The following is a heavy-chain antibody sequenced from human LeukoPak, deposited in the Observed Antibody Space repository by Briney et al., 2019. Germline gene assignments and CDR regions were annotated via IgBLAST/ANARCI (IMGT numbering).Heavy chain of an antibody. CDR3: ARVWGSYRFTFDY. Sequence: RPGGSLRLSCAASGFTFSTFAMIWVRQPPGKGLEWVSSIFPSGGEIHYADSVKGRFTISRDNSKNTLYLQMNSLRAEDTAVYYCARVWGSYRFTFDYWGQGTLVTVSS. D-gene: IGHD3-16*02. J-gene: IGHJ4*02. CDR1: GFTFSTFA. V-gene: IGHV3-23*01. CDR2: IFPSGGEI.